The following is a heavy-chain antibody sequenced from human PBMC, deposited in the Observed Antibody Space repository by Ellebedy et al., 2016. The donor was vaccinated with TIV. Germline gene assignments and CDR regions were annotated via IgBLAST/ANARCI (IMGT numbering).Heavy chain of an antibody. J-gene: IGHJ4*02. Sequence: GESLKISCAASGFTFRTYAMHWVRQAPGKGLEGVAFLWYDGSNQHYADSVKGRFTISRDNSKNTVYLQMNSLRADDTAVYYCARSGELDSWGQGTLVTVSS. CDR1: GFTFRTYA. CDR3: ARSGELDS. V-gene: IGHV3-33*01. CDR2: LWYDGSNQ. D-gene: IGHD1-26*01.